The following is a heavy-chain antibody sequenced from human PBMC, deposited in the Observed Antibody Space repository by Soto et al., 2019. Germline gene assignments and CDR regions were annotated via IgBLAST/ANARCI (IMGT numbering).Heavy chain of an antibody. V-gene: IGHV4-30-2*01. CDR2: ISHLEST. D-gene: IGHD5-12*01. CDR1: GASITYGGYS. Sequence: QLQLHQSGSGLVKASQTLSLTCTLSGASITYGGYSWSWIRQPPGKDLEWLGYISHLESTFYNPSFQSRLTLSIDRSKNQFSLKLASMTAADTAVYYCARGGGYDSFDYWGQGTLVTVAS. CDR3: ARGGGYDSFDY. J-gene: IGHJ4*02.